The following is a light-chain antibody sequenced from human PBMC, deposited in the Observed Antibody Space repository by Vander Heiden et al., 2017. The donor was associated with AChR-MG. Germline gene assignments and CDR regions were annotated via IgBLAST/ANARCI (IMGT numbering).Light chain of an antibody. V-gene: IGKV1-12*01. J-gene: IGKJ4*01. CDR2: SAS. Sequence: DIQMTQSPSSASAFVADRVTITCRASQHIRDLLAWYQQKPGQAPKILIYSASTLQSGVPSRISGSGFGTDFTLTIDSLQPEDFATYYCQHVYTFPLTYGGGTKVEIK. CDR1: QHIRDL. CDR3: QHVYTFPLT.